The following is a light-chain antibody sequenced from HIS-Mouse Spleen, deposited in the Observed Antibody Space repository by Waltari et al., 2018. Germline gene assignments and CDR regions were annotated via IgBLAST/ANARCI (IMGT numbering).Light chain of an antibody. J-gene: IGLJ3*02. Sequence: QSVLTQPPSASGTPGQRVTISCSGSSSNIGSNYVYWYQQLPGTAPNLLIYRNNQRPSGVPGRFSGSKSGTSASLAISGLRSEDEADYYCAAWDDSLSAFWVFGGGTKLTVL. CDR2: RNN. CDR1: SSNIGSNY. CDR3: AAWDDSLSAFWV. V-gene: IGLV1-47*01.